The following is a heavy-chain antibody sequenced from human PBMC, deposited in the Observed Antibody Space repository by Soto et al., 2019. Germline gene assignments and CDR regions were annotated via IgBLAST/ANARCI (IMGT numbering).Heavy chain of an antibody. Sequence: SETLSLTCAVSGGSFTSNNWWTWVRQPPGQGLEWIGEIYRTGSTNYNPSLKSRVTISLDKSEKQISLKVTSLTAADTAVYYCESRDPGTSVDYWGQGTLVTVYS. CDR2: IYRTGST. CDR3: ESRDPGTSVDY. CDR1: GGSFTSNNW. J-gene: IGHJ4*02. V-gene: IGHV4-4*02. D-gene: IGHD1-7*01.